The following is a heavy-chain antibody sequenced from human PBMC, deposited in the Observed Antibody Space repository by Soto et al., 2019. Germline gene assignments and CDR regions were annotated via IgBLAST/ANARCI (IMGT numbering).Heavy chain of an antibody. Sequence: GGSLRLSCAASAFTFSSYAMSWVRQAPGKGLEWVSAISGGGGITYYADSVKGRFTISRDNSKNTLYLQMNSLRAEDTAIYYCAKWGIVATIPYYFDYWGQGALVTVSS. CDR2: ISGGGGIT. J-gene: IGHJ4*02. V-gene: IGHV3-23*01. CDR1: AFTFSSYA. D-gene: IGHD5-12*01. CDR3: AKWGIVATIPYYFDY.